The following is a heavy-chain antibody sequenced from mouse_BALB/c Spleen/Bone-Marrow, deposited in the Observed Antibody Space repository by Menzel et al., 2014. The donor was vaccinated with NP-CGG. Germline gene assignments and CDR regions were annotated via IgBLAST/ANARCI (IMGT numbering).Heavy chain of an antibody. J-gene: IGHJ2*01. D-gene: IGHD1-3*01. CDR3: AKGITPDY. V-gene: IGHV1-14*01. Sequence: PLQQFEPELVKPGAPVKMLCKASGYTFTSYVMHCVKQKPRQSLEWIGCINPYNDGTKYNEKFKGKATPTSDKCSSKDYMQLSRQTAEDSAVYYFAKGITPDYWGQGITLTVSS. CDR1: GYTFTSYV. CDR2: INPYNDGT.